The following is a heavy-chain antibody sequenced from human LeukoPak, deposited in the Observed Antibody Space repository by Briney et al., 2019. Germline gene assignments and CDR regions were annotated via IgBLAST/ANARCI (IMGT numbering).Heavy chain of an antibody. D-gene: IGHD1-26*01. Sequence: SETLSLTCTVSGGSLSSYYWSWIRQPPGKGLEWIGYIYYSGSTNYNPSHKSRVTISVDRSKNQFSLKLSSGTAAGTAVYYCARGSYSVDYWGQGTLVTVSS. CDR3: ARGSYSVDY. J-gene: IGHJ4*02. CDR2: IYYSGST. V-gene: IGHV4-59*01. CDR1: GGSLSSYY.